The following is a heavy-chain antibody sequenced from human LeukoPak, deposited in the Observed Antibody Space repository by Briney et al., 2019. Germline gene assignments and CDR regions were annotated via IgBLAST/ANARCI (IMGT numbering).Heavy chain of an antibody. CDR2: IKSKTNGGAT. J-gene: IGHJ1*01. Sequence: PGGSLRLSCAASGFTFSNAWMSWVRQAPGKGLEWVGRIKSKTNGGATDYAVPVVGRFTISRDDSKNTLYLQMNSLKTEDTAVYYCTARYCRSTSCYGEYFQRWGQGTLVTVSS. D-gene: IGHD2-2*01. CDR3: TARYCRSTSCYGEYFQR. CDR1: GFTFSNAW. V-gene: IGHV3-15*01.